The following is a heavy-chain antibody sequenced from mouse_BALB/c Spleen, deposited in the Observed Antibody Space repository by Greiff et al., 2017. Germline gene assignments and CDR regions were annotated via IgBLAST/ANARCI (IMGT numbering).Heavy chain of an antibody. Sequence: QVQLQQSGAELAKPGASVKMSCKASGYTFTSYWMHWVKQRPGQGLEWIGYINPSTGYTEYNQKFKDKATLTADKSSSTAYMQLSSLTSEDSAVYYCANIRSGYLYYYAMDYWGQGTSVTVSS. CDR1: GYTFTSYW. CDR3: ANIRSGYLYYYAMDY. V-gene: IGHV1-7*01. D-gene: IGHD3-1*01. CDR2: INPSTGYT. J-gene: IGHJ4*01.